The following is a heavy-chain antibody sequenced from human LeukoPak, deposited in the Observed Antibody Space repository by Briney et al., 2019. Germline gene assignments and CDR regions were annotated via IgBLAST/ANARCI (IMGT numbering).Heavy chain of an antibody. Sequence: SETLSLTCTVSGGSISGSSYYWGWIRQPPGKGLEWIGSIYYSGSTYYNPSLKSRVTISVDTSKNQFSLKLSSVTAADTAVYYCARQYYYYGMDVWGQGTTVTVSS. CDR2: IYYSGST. CDR1: GGSISGSSYY. J-gene: IGHJ6*02. CDR3: ARQYYYYGMDV. V-gene: IGHV4-39*07.